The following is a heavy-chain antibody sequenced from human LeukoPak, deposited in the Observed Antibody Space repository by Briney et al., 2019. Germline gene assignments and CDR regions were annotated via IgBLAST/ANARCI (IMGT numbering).Heavy chain of an antibody. CDR2: INPNSGGT. Sequence: ASVKVSCKASGYTFTGYYMHWVRQAPGQGLEWMGWINPNSGGTNYARKFQGRVTMTRDTSISTAYMELSRLRSDDTAVYYCARGWGGGDYFDYWGQGTLVTVSS. J-gene: IGHJ4*02. V-gene: IGHV1-2*02. CDR3: ARGWGGGDYFDY. D-gene: IGHD3-16*01. CDR1: GYTFTGYY.